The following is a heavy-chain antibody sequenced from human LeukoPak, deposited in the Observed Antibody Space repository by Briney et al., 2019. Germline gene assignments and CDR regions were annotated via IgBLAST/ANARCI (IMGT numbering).Heavy chain of an antibody. CDR1: GFTFSRYA. D-gene: IGHD2-15*01. V-gene: IGHV3-30-3*01. CDR2: TSFDGSIQ. Sequence: GRSLRLSCAASGFTFSRYALHWVRQAPGKGLEWVALTSFDGSIQSYADFVKGRFTISRDNSKNTLYLQMSSLRAEDTAVYYCARGSVGTPPPFDFWGQGTLVTVSS. J-gene: IGHJ4*02. CDR3: ARGSVGTPPPFDF.